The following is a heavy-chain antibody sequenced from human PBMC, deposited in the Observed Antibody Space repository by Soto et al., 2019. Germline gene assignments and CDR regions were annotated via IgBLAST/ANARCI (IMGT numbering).Heavy chain of an antibody. CDR2: INHSGST. V-gene: IGHV4-34*01. D-gene: IGHD2-8*02. CDR1: GGSFSGYY. Sequence: QVQLQQWGAGLLKPSETLSLTCAVYGGSFSGYYWTWIRQPPGTGLEWIGEINHSGSTNYNPSLKSRVTISVDRSKILFSLKLTSVTAADTAVYYCARDKITGLFDYWGQGTLVTVSS. J-gene: IGHJ4*02. CDR3: ARDKITGLFDY.